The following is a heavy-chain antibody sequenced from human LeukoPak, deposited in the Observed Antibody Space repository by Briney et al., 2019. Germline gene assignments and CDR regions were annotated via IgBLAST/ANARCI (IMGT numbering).Heavy chain of an antibody. Sequence: PSETLSLTCTVSGGSISSGGYYWSWIRQHPGKGLEWIGYIYYSGSTYYNPSLKSRVTISVDTSKNQFSLKLSSVTAADTAVYYCARGFVPDWSFGRGNWFDPWGQGTLVTVSS. V-gene: IGHV4-31*03. D-gene: IGHD3-9*01. CDR1: GGSISSGGYY. J-gene: IGHJ5*02. CDR3: ARGFVPDWSFGRGNWFDP. CDR2: IYYSGST.